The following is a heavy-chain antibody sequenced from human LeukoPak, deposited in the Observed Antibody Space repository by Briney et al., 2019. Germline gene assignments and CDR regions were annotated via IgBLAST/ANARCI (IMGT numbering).Heavy chain of an antibody. J-gene: IGHJ4*02. D-gene: IGHD2-2*01. CDR1: GGTFSSYA. CDR3: ARVRGGDCSSTSCSYWPFDY. Sequence: ASVKVSCKASGGTFSSYAISWVRQAPGQGLEWTGGITPIFGTANYAQKFQGRVTITADESTSTAYMELSSLRSEDTAVYYCARVRGGDCSSTSCSYWPFDYWGQGTLVTVSS. CDR2: ITPIFGTA. V-gene: IGHV1-69*13.